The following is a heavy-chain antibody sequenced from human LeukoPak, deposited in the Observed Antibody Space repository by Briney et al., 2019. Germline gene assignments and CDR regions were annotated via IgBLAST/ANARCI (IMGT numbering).Heavy chain of an antibody. CDR2: IWYDGSNK. V-gene: IGHV3-33*01. J-gene: IGHJ4*02. D-gene: IGHD3-16*01. CDR1: GFTFSSYG. CDR3: ARVIRLGEFIGVFDY. Sequence: GGSLILSFSASGFTFSSYGMHWVRQAPGKGLEWVAVIWYDGSNKYYADSVKGRFTISRDIPKNTLYLQMNSMRAEDRAVYYCARVIRLGEFIGVFDYWGQRGLVTVSS.